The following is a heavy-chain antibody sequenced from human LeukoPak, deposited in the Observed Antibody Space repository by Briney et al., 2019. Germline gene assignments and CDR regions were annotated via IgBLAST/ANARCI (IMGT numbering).Heavy chain of an antibody. CDR3: ARDGGIAARRSYYYYMDV. Sequence: GGSLRLSCAASGFTFSSYGMHWVRQAPGKGLEWVAFIRYDGSNKYYADSVKGRFTISRDNSKNTLYLQMNSLRAEDTAVYYCARDGGIAARRSYYYYMDVWGKGTTVTVSS. D-gene: IGHD6-6*01. CDR1: GFTFSSYG. J-gene: IGHJ6*03. CDR2: IRYDGSNK. V-gene: IGHV3-30*02.